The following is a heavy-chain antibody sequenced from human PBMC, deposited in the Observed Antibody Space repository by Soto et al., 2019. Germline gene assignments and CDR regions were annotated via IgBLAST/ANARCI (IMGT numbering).Heavy chain of an antibody. CDR3: ARDRKGYCSSTSCQNTTGWYYMDG. Sequence: GASVKVSCKASGYTFTGYYMHWVRQAPGQGLEWMGWINPNSGGTNYAQKFQGWVTMTRDTSISTAYMELSRLRSDDTAVYYCARDRKGYCSSTSCQNTTGWYYMDGWGKGTTVTVSS. J-gene: IGHJ6*03. CDR1: GYTFTGYY. D-gene: IGHD2-2*01. V-gene: IGHV1-2*04. CDR2: INPNSGGT.